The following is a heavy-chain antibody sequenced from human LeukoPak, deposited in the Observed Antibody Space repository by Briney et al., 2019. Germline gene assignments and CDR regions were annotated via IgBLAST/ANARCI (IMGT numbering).Heavy chain of an antibody. J-gene: IGHJ4*02. CDR2: IKSKTDGGTT. CDR3: TTGARGRDGYKSHFDN. D-gene: IGHD5-24*01. Sequence: GGSLRLSCAASGFTFTNAWMSWVRQAPGKGLEWVGRIKSKTDGGTTDYAAPVKGRFTISRDDSKNTLFLQMNSLNTEDTAVYSSTTGARGRDGYKSHFDNWGLGTLVTVSS. V-gene: IGHV3-15*01. CDR1: GFTFTNAW.